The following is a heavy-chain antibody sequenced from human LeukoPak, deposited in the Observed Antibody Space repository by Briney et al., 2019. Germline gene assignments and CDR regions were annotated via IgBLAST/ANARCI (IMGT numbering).Heavy chain of an antibody. CDR1: GGSINSYY. V-gene: IGHV4-4*07. CDR2: IQTSGST. CDR3: ATNYTAVSAFDS. J-gene: IGHJ4*02. D-gene: IGHD6-19*01. Sequence: SETLSLTCTVSGGSINSYYWNWIRQPAGKGLEWIGHIQTSGSTKYNPSLKSRVTMSIDTSRNQFSLNLYSVTAADTAVYYCATNYTAVSAFDSWGQGTLVTVSS.